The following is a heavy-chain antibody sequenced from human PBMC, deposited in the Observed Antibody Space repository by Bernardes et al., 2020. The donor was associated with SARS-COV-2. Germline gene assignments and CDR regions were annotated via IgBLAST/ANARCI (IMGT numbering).Heavy chain of an antibody. Sequence: ASVKVSCKPSGYTFTTYYIHWVRQARGQGLAWIRLLNPDTGVTYYAQNFHGRVTMTGDTSVSTAYMEVSSLTSDDTAVYYCARVAYSSTTSLFDTWGQGTLVTVSS. V-gene: IGHV1-2*02. CDR3: ARVAYSSTTSLFDT. CDR2: LNPDTGVT. J-gene: IGHJ5*02. D-gene: IGHD6-19*01. CDR1: GYTFTTYY.